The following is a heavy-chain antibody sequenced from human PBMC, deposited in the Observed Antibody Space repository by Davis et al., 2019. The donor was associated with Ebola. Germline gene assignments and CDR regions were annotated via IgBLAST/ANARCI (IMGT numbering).Heavy chain of an antibody. D-gene: IGHD3-10*01. CDR1: GGSISSYY. Sequence: PSETLSLTCTVSGGSISSYYWSWIRQPPGKGLEWIGEIYHSGSTNYNPSLKSRVTISVDTSKNQFSLKLSSVTAADTAVYYCARRGPDGSLYWGQGTLVTVSS. V-gene: IGHV4-59*08. CDR3: ARRGPDGSLY. J-gene: IGHJ4*02. CDR2: IYHSGST.